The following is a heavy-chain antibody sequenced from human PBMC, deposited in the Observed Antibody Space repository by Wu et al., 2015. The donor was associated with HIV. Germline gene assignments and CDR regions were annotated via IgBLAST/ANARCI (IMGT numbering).Heavy chain of an antibody. D-gene: IGHD2-15*01. V-gene: IGHV1-69*14. J-gene: IGHJ5*02. CDR3: ARDGDYCSEINCNFRWFDP. CDR1: GVTFSDYA. CDR2: IIPMFGTP. Sequence: QVQLLQSGAEVKKPGSSVTVSCKASGVTFSDYAISWVREAPGQGLEWMGSIIPMFGTPTYAQRFQGTVTITADKSTSTAYMELNRLRPEDTAMYYCARDGDYCSEINCNFRWFDPWGQGTQVTVSS.